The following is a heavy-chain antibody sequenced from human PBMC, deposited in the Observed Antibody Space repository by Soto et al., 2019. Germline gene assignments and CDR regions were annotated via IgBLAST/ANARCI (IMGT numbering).Heavy chain of an antibody. CDR2: INHSGST. Sequence: SETLSLTCAVYGGSFSGYYWSWIRQPPGKGLEWSGEINHSGSTNYNPSLKSRVTISVDTSKNQFSLKLSSVTAADTAVYYCARKKGYCSSTSCYIYYYYYMDVWGKGTTVTVSS. V-gene: IGHV4-34*01. CDR1: GGSFSGYY. J-gene: IGHJ6*03. D-gene: IGHD2-2*02. CDR3: ARKKGYCSSTSCYIYYYYYMDV.